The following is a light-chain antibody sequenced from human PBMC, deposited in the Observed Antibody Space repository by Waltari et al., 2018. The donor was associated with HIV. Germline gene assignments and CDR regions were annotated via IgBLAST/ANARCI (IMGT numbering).Light chain of an antibody. Sequence: DIQMTQSPSSLPASLGDRVPITCQATQNIKGNLNWFQQKSGRAPKLLIYAGANLETGVPPRFSGGGSSTDYTLTITNLQPDDTGTYYCLQYDNLPYTIGQGTTLEI. V-gene: IGKV1-33*01. CDR3: LQYDNLPYT. J-gene: IGKJ2*01. CDR1: QNIKGN. CDR2: AGA.